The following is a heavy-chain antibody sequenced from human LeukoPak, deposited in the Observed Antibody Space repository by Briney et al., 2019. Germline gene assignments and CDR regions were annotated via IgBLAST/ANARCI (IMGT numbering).Heavy chain of an antibody. V-gene: IGHV4-4*07. J-gene: IGHJ4*02. CDR3: ARVMGDYVGNSNYFDY. CDR2: IYTSGST. D-gene: IGHD4-23*01. CDR1: GGSICRYY. Sequence: SETLSLTCTVSGGSICRYYWSWIRQPAGKGLEWIGRIYTSGSTNYNPSLKSRVTMSVDTSKNQFSLKLSSVTAAGTAVYYCARVMGDYVGNSNYFDYWGQGTLVTVSS.